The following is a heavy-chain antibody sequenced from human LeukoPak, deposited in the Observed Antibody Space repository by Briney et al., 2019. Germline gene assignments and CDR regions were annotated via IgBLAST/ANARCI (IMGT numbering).Heavy chain of an antibody. J-gene: IGHJ4*02. CDR1: GFILSSYE. V-gene: IGHV3-48*03. Sequence: GGSLRLSCATSGFILSSYEMNWVCQAPGKGLEWVSHISSTGGTTYYADSVKGRFTISRDNAKNPLYLQMNTLRAEDTAVYYCARGGDYGDNSAFDYWGQGTLVTVSS. CDR3: ARGGDYGDNSAFDY. CDR2: ISSTGGTT. D-gene: IGHD4-17*01.